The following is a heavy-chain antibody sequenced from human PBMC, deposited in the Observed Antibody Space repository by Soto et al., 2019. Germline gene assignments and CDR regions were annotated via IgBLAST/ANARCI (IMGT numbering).Heavy chain of an antibody. D-gene: IGHD3-3*01. Sequence: SETLSLTCTVSGGSISSYYWSWIRQPPGKGLEWIGYIYYSGSTNYNPSLKSRVTISIDTSRNQFSPKLSSVTAADTAVYYCARGTFGVVKDWGRGTLVTVSS. CDR3: ARGTFGVVKD. CDR1: GGSISSYY. CDR2: IYYSGST. V-gene: IGHV4-59*01. J-gene: IGHJ4*02.